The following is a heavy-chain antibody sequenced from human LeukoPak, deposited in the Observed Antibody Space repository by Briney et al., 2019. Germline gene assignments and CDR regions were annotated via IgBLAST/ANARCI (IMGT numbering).Heavy chain of an antibody. V-gene: IGHV3-30*18. J-gene: IGHJ3*02. D-gene: IGHD2-15*01. CDR3: AKGGSRESGAFDI. CDR2: ISYEGSNK. Sequence: GGSLRLSCAASGFTFSSYGMHWVRQAPGKGLEWVAVISYEGSNKYYADPVKGRFTISTDNSKNTPYLQMNSLRAEDTAVYYCAKGGSRESGAFDIWGQGTMVTVSS. CDR1: GFTFSSYG.